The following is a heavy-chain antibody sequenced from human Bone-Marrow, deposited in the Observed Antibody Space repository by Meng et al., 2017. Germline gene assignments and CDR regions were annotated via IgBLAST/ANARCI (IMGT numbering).Heavy chain of an antibody. CDR3: ARGRGYSYPRAFNDAFDI. V-gene: IGHV4-59*01. Sequence: SETLSLTCTVSGGSISSYYWSWIRQPPGKGLEWIGYIYYSGSTNYNPSLKSRVTISVDTSKNQFSLKLSSVTAADTAVYYCARGRGYSYPRAFNDAFDIWGQGKMVNVSS. J-gene: IGHJ3*02. CDR1: GGSISSYY. D-gene: IGHD5-18*01. CDR2: IYYSGST.